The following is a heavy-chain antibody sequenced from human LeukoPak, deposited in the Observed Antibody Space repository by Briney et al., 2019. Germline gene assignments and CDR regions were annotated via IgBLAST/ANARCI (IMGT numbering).Heavy chain of an antibody. V-gene: IGHV3-48*02. CDR2: ISSSSDAI. CDR1: GFTFSTYG. Sequence: GGSLRLSCAASGFTFSTYGMNWVRQAPGKGPEWVSYISSSSDAIYYPDSVRGRFTISRDNAKNSLYLQMNSLRDEDTAVYYCARAMRSGYDYWGQGTLVTVSS. D-gene: IGHD5-12*01. CDR3: ARAMRSGYDY. J-gene: IGHJ4*02.